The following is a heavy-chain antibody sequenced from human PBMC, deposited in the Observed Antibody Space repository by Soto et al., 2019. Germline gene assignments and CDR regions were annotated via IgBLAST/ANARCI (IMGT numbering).Heavy chain of an antibody. Sequence: SETLSLTCTVSGGSISSYCWSWIRQPPGKGLEWIGYIYYSGSTNYNPSLKSRVTISVDTSKNQFSLKLSSVTAADTAVYYCARQELLWFGELSGSWFDPWGQGTLVTVSS. J-gene: IGHJ5*02. CDR3: ARQELLWFGELSGSWFDP. CDR1: GGSISSYC. V-gene: IGHV4-59*08. D-gene: IGHD3-10*01. CDR2: IYYSGST.